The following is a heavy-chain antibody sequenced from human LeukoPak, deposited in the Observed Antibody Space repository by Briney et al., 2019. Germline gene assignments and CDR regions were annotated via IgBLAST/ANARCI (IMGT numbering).Heavy chain of an antibody. Sequence: SVKVSCKASGGTFGNYAISWVRQAPGQGLEWVGRIIPLLDIANYARKYQGRVTITADKSTRTVYMELSSLRSEDTALYYCAKTTRDSSWGQGTLVTVS. V-gene: IGHV1-69*04. CDR3: AKTTRDSS. D-gene: IGHD4-17*01. J-gene: IGHJ4*02. CDR2: IIPLLDIA. CDR1: GGTFGNYA.